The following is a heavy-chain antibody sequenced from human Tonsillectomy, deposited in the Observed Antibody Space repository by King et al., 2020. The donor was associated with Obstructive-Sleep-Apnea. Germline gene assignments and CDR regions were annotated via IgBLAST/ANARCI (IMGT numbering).Heavy chain of an antibody. Sequence: QLQESGPGLVKPSETLSLTCTVSDDSISSSPYYWGWVRQPPGKGLGWIGTLYYSGSTYYNPSLKSRATISAETSSNQFSLNLSSVTAADTAMYYCARGGGTWGQGTLVTVSS. CDR2: LYYSGST. V-gene: IGHV4-39*07. CDR1: DDSISSSPYY. D-gene: IGHD1-1*01. CDR3: ARGGGT. J-gene: IGHJ4*02.